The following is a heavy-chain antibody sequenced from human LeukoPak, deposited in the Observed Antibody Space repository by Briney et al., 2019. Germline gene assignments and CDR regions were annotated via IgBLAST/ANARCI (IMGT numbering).Heavy chain of an antibody. CDR2: INPNSGGT. D-gene: IGHD2/OR15-2a*01. CDR3: ARDSSGLGDAFDI. J-gene: IGHJ3*02. Sequence: GASVKVSCKASGYTFTGYYMHWVRQAPGQGLEWMGWINPNSGGTNYAQKFQGRVTMTRDTSISTAYMELSRLRSDDTAVYYCARDSSGLGDAFDIWGQGTMATVSS. V-gene: IGHV1-2*02. CDR1: GYTFTGYY.